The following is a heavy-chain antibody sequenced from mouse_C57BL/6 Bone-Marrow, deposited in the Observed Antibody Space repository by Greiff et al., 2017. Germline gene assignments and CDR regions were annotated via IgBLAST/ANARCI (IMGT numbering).Heavy chain of an antibody. Sequence: QVQLQQPGAELVMPGASVKLSCKASGYTFTSYWMHWVKQRPGQGLEWIGEIDPSDSYTNYNQKFKGKSTLTVDKSSSTAYMQLSSLTSEDSAVYYCAREFIRNAMDYWGQGTSVTVSS. CDR1: GYTFTSYW. V-gene: IGHV1-69*01. CDR2: IDPSDSYT. CDR3: AREFIRNAMDY. J-gene: IGHJ4*01. D-gene: IGHD1-1*01.